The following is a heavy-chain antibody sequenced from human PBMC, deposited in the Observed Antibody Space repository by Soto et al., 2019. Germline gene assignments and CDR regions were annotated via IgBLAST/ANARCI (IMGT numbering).Heavy chain of an antibody. Sequence: XSVKGSCKVSGYTLTDLSMHWVRQAPGKGLEWMGGFDPEDGETIYAQKFQGRVTMTEDTSTDTAYMELSSLRSEDTAVYYCATVTMVRGVFYYYYYYMDVWGKGTTVTVSS. CDR1: GYTLTDLS. CDR3: ATVTMVRGVFYYYYYYMDV. D-gene: IGHD3-10*01. CDR2: FDPEDGET. V-gene: IGHV1-24*01. J-gene: IGHJ6*03.